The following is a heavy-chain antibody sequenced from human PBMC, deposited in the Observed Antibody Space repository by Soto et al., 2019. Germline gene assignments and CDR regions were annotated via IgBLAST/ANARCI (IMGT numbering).Heavy chain of an antibody. D-gene: IGHD2-8*01. V-gene: IGHV1-8*02. J-gene: IGHJ6*02. CDR3: ARYCTNGVCYSWGYYYYYGMDV. CDR1: GGTFSSYA. CDR2: MNPNSGNT. Sequence: ASVKVSCKASGGTFSSYAISWVRQAPGQGLEWMGWMNPNSGNTGCAQKFQGRVAMTRNTSISTAYMELSSLRSEDTAVYYCARYCTNGVCYSWGYYYYYGMDVWGQGTTVTVS.